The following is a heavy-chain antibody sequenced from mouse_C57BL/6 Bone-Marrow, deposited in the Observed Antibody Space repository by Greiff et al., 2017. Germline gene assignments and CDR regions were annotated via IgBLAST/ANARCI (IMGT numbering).Heavy chain of an antibody. CDR1: GYTFTSYW. J-gene: IGHJ4*01. V-gene: IGHV1-53*01. Sequence: QVQLQQPGTELVKPGASVKLSCKASGYTFTSYWMHWVKPRPGQGLEWIGNINPSNGGTNYNEKFKSKATLTVDKSSSTAYMQLSSLTSEDSAVYYGAREHYGPYAMDYWGQGTSVTVSS. D-gene: IGHD1-1*01. CDR3: AREHYGPYAMDY. CDR2: INPSNGGT.